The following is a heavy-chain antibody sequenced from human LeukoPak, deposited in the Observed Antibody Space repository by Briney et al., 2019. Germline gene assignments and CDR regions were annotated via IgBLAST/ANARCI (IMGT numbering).Heavy chain of an antibody. V-gene: IGHV3-23*01. CDR3: AKEIRPGWFGLWDY. J-gene: IGHJ4*02. D-gene: IGHD3-10*01. CDR1: GFTFSNYA. CDR2: VSGSGDTT. Sequence: GGSLRLSCGASGFTFSNYAMNWVRQAPGKGLDGVSAVSGSGDTTYYADSVKGRFTISRDNFNNTLFLQMNSLRAEDAALYYCAKEIRPGWFGLWDYWGQGTLVTVSS.